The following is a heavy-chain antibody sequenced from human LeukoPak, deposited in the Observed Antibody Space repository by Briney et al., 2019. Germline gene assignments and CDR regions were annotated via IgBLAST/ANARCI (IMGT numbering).Heavy chain of an antibody. V-gene: IGHV1-8*01. D-gene: IGHD6-19*01. CDR1: GYTFTSYD. CDR2: MNPISGNT. J-gene: IGHJ4*02. CDR3: ATDIAVAGRFDY. Sequence: ASVKVSCKASGYTFTSYDINWVRQATGQGLEWMGWMNPISGNTGYAQKFQGRVTMTRNTSISTAYMELSSLRSEDTAVYYCATDIAVAGRFDYWGQGTLVTVSS.